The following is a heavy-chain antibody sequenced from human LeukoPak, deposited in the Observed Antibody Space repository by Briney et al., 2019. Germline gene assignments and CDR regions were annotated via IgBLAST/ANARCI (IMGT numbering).Heavy chain of an antibody. CDR3: AKGSVVTTVTCFDY. CDR2: ISYDGSNK. D-gene: IGHD4-17*01. V-gene: IGHV3-30*18. J-gene: IGHJ4*02. CDR1: GFTFSSYG. Sequence: GGSLRLSCAASGFTFSSYGMHWVRQAPGKGREWGAVISYDGSNKYYADSVKGRFTISRDNSKNTLYLQMNSLRAEDTAVYYCAKGSVVTTVTCFDYWGQGTLVTVSS.